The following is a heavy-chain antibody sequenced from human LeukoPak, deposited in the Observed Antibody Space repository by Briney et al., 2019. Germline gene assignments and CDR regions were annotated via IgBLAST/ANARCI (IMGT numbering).Heavy chain of an antibody. J-gene: IGHJ4*02. Sequence: GGSLRLSCAGSGFTLSIPWMHWVRQAPGKGPVWVAHVSPDGNLANYADSVKGRFIISRDNAKNTLFLQMNSLRAEYTAVYYCARDLSFSPDHWGQGTLVTVSS. CDR1: GFTLSIPW. V-gene: IGHV3-74*01. CDR3: ARDLSFSPDH. CDR2: VSPDGNLA.